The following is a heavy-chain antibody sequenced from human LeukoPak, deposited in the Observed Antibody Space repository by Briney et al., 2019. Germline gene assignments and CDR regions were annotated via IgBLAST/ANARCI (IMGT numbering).Heavy chain of an antibody. Sequence: GGSLRLSCAASGFSVSDNGMSWVRQAPGKGLEWVSGIVGGDGGTYYADSVKGRFIISRDNSKNTLYVQMNSLRDDDTAMYFCARVGIQLWGSDYWGQGALVTVSS. CDR2: IVGGDGGT. CDR1: GFSVSDNG. D-gene: IGHD3-16*01. V-gene: IGHV3-23*01. J-gene: IGHJ4*02. CDR3: ARVGIQLWGSDY.